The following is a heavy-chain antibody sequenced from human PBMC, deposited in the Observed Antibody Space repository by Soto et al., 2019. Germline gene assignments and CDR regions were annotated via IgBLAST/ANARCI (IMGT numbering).Heavy chain of an antibody. V-gene: IGHV3-15*01. J-gene: IGHJ3*02. D-gene: IGHD7-27*01. CDR2: IKSKTDGGTT. CDR1: GFTFSNAW. CDR3: TTVALSGDRYDAFDI. Sequence: GGSLRLSCAASGFTFSNAWMSWVRQAPGKGLEWVGRIKSKTDGGTTDYAAPVKGRFTISRDDSKNTLYLQMNSLKTHYTAVYYFTTVALSGDRYDAFDIWGQGTMVTVSS.